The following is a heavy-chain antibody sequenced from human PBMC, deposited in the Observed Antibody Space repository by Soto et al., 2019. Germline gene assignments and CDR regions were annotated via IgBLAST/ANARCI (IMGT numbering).Heavy chain of an antibody. CDR2: ISYDGSNK. CDR1: GFTFSSYA. CDR3: ARTTYGGNAQRGIYYYYGMDV. J-gene: IGHJ6*02. D-gene: IGHD2-15*01. V-gene: IGHV3-30-3*01. Sequence: QVQLVESGGGVVQPGRSLRLSCAASGFTFSSYAMHWVRQAPGKGLEWVAVISYDGSNKYYADSVKGRFTISRDNSKNTLYLQMNSLRAEDTAVYYCARTTYGGNAQRGIYYYYGMDVWGQGTTVTVSS.